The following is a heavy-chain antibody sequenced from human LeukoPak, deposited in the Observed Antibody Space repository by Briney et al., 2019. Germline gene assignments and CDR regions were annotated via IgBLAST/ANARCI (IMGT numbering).Heavy chain of an antibody. CDR2: TYYRSKWYD. J-gene: IGHJ3*02. V-gene: IGHV6-1*01. CDR1: GDSVSSNSAA. CDR3: ARNWRDAFDI. Sequence: SQTPSLTCAISGDSVSSNSAAWNWIRQSPSRGLEWLGRTYYRSKWYDDYAVSVKSRITINPDTSLNQFSLHLNSVTPEDTAVYYCARNWRDAFDIWGQGTLVTVSS. D-gene: IGHD1-1*01.